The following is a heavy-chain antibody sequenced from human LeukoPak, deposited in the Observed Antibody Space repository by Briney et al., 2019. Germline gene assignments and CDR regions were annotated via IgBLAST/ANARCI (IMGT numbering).Heavy chain of an antibody. V-gene: IGHV3-11*01. CDR2: ISSSGSTI. CDR3: ARDREGPHNWNAVRGYWFDP. Sequence: NSGGSLRLSCAASGFTFSDYYMSWIRQAPGKGLEWVSYISSSGSTIYYADSVKGRFTISRDNAKNSLYLQMNSLRAEDTAVYYCARDREGPHNWNAVRGYWFDPWGQGTLVTVSS. CDR1: GFTFSDYY. J-gene: IGHJ5*02. D-gene: IGHD1-20*01.